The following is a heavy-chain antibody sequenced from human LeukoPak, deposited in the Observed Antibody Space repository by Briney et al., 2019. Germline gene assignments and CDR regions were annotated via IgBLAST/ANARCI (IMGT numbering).Heavy chain of an antibody. V-gene: IGHV1-18*01. CDR2: ISAYNGNT. J-gene: IGHJ4*02. Sequence: ASVKVSCKASGYTFTSYGISWVRQAPGQGLEWMGWISAYNGNTNYAQKLQGRVTMTTDTSTSTAYMELRSLRSDDTAVYYCARGDLRYFDWLNAFDYWGQGTLVIVSS. D-gene: IGHD3-9*01. CDR1: GYTFTSYG. CDR3: ARGDLRYFDWLNAFDY.